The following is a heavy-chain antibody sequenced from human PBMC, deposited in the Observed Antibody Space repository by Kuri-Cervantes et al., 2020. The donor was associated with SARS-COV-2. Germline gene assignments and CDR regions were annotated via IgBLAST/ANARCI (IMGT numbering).Heavy chain of an antibody. V-gene: IGHV3-53*01. CDR1: GFTFSGYS. J-gene: IGHJ4*01. CDR2: LNPGGAT. Sequence: GGSLRLSCAASGFTFSGYSMNWIRQSAGKGLEWVSSLNPGGATFYADSVKGRFTISTDTSKNMVFLQMNNLRVDDTAVYYCARGMAGTPRYFDCWGRGTLVTVSS. CDR3: ARGMAGTPRYFDC. D-gene: IGHD5-24*01.